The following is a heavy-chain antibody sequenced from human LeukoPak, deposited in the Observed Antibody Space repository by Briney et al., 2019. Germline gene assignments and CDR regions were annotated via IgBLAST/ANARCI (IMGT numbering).Heavy chain of an antibody. J-gene: IGHJ4*02. CDR3: AKNYYDSSGYYGPVDY. V-gene: IGHV3-9*01. Sequence: GRSLSLSCAASGLTFDDYAMHWLRQAPGKGREWVSGISWNSGSIGYADSVKGRFTIPRDNAKNSLYLQMNSLRAEDTALYYCAKNYYDSSGYYGPVDYWGQGTLVTVSS. D-gene: IGHD3-22*01. CDR1: GLTFDDYA. CDR2: ISWNSGSI.